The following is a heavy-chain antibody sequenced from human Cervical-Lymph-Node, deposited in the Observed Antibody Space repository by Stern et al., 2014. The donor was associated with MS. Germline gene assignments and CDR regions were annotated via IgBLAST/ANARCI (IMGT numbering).Heavy chain of an antibody. CDR3: ARGGGDNWFDP. CDR2: VLPSIGLS. V-gene: IGHV1-69*17. Sequence: QVQLVQSGAEVKKPGSSVKVSCKSSGGISWVRQAPGQGLEYMGGVLPSIGLSNYAKKFQGRVTITADTSTNTIYLEMRDLTSDDTAIYYCARGGGDNWFDPWGHGTLVTVSS. D-gene: IGHD3-16*01. CDR1: GG. J-gene: IGHJ5*02.